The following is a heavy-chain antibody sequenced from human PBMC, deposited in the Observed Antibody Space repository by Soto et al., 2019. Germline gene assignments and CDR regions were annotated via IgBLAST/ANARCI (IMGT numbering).Heavy chain of an antibody. V-gene: IGHV1-69*02. Sequence: QVQLVQSGAEVKKPGSSVKVSCKASGGTFSSYTISWVRQAPGLGLEWMGRIIPMLGIANYAQKFQGRVTITADKYTSTAYMELSSLRSEDTAVAYCARGAWFGENYGMDVWGQGTTVTVSS. J-gene: IGHJ6*02. CDR3: ARGAWFGENYGMDV. CDR1: GGTFSSYT. D-gene: IGHD3-10*01. CDR2: IIPMLGIA.